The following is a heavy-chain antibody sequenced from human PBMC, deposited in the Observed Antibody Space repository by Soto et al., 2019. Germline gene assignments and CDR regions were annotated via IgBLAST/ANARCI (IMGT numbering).Heavy chain of an antibody. V-gene: IGHV4-59*02. Sequence: SETLSLTCTFSCVSVISYYWSWIRQPPGKGLEWIGYIYYSGSTSYNPSLRSRVTLSVDTSKNQFSLRLRSVTTADTAVYYCARESGSYDPLDYWGQGTLVTVSS. J-gene: IGHJ4*02. D-gene: IGHD1-26*01. CDR2: IYYSGST. CDR1: CVSVISYY. CDR3: ARESGSYDPLDY.